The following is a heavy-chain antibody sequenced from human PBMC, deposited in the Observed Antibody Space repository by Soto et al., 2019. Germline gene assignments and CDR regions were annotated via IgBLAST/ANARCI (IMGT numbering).Heavy chain of an antibody. CDR1: GGTFSSYA. V-gene: IGHV1-69*13. J-gene: IGHJ6*02. D-gene: IGHD6-13*01. Sequence: GASVKVSCKASGGTFSSYAISWVRQAPGQGLEWMGGIIPIFGTANYAQKFQGRVTITADESTSTAYMELSSLRSEDTAVYYCARAGSSSWYEPLYYYYYYGMDVWGQGTTVTVSS. CDR2: IIPIFGTA. CDR3: ARAGSSSWYEPLYYYYYYGMDV.